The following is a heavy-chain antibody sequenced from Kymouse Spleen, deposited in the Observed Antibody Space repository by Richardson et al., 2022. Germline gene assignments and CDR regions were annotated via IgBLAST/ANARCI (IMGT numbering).Heavy chain of an antibody. CDR3: ARAGIAVAGTHFDY. CDR2: ISSSSSYI. Sequence: EVQLVESGGGLVKPGGSLRLSCAASGFTFSSYSMNWVRQAPGKGLEWVSSISSSSSYIYYADSVKGRFTISRDNAKNSLYLQMNSLRAEDTAVYYCARAGIAVAGTHFDYWGQGTLVTVSS. CDR1: GFTFSSYS. D-gene: IGHD6-19*01. J-gene: IGHJ4*02. V-gene: IGHV3-21*03.